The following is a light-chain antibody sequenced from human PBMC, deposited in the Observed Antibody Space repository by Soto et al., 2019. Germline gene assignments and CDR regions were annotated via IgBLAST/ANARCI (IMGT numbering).Light chain of an antibody. CDR1: QSVSRSY. J-gene: IGKJ2*01. CDR2: GAS. Sequence: EIVLTQSPGTLSLSPGERATLSCRASQSVSRSYLAWYQQKPGQAPRLLIYGASSRATCIPDRFSGSGSGTDFTLAISRLEPEDFAVYYSQQYGSSLVGQGTNVDIK. V-gene: IGKV3-20*01. CDR3: QQYGSSL.